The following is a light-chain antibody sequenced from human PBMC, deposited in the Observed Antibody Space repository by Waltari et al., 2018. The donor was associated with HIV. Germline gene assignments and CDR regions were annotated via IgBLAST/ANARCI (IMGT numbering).Light chain of an antibody. V-gene: IGLV1-40*01. J-gene: IGLJ3*02. CDR3: QSYDSSLSGWV. Sequence: QSVLTQPPSVSGAPGQGVTISCTGRSSNLRAGCAVPWYQQFPGTAPQLPIYGSTNRQSGVPDRFSGSKSGTSASLAIVGLQAEDEADYYCQSYDSSLSGWVFGGGTKLTVL. CDR1: SSNLRAGCA. CDR2: GST.